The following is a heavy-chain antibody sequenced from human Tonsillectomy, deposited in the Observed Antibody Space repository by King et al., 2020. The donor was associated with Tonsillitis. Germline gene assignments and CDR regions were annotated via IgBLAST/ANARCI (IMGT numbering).Heavy chain of an antibody. D-gene: IGHD5-12*01. V-gene: IGHV3-23*04. Sequence: QLVQSGGDFVQPGKSLRLSCAASGFTFSSSAMTWVRLAPGRGLQWVSSITGTGDNTFYAAYVEGRFTISRDNSKNTLYLQMNSLIVEDTAIYYCAKGNDYNGLIQPDYWGQGTLVTVSS. CDR2: ITGTGDNT. J-gene: IGHJ4*02. CDR3: AKGNDYNGLIQPDY. CDR1: GFTFSSSA.